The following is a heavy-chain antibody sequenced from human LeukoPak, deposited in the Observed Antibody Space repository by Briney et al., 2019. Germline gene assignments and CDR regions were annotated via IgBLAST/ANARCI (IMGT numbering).Heavy chain of an antibody. J-gene: IGHJ4*02. CDR1: GFTFSDYY. Sequence: PGGSLRLSCAASGFTFSDYYMSWIRQALGKGLEWVAVIWYDGSNKYYADSVKGRFTISRDNSKNTLYLQMNSLRAEDTAVYYCAKVLSDYDILTGYYAEDYWGQGTLVTVSS. V-gene: IGHV3-33*06. CDR2: IWYDGSNK. CDR3: AKVLSDYDILTGYYAEDY. D-gene: IGHD3-9*01.